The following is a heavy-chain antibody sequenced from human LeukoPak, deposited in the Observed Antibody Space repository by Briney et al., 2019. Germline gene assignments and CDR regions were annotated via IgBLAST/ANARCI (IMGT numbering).Heavy chain of an antibody. J-gene: IGHJ6*03. CDR1: GYTFTSYG. D-gene: IGHD2-2*01. V-gene: IGHV1-18*01. Sequence: GASVKVSCKASGYTFTSYGISWVRQAPGQGLEWMGWISAYNGNTNYAQKLQGRVTMTTDTSTSTAYMELRSLRSDDTAVYYCARVVVVVPAAIRYYYYYYMDVWGKGTTVAVSS. CDR2: ISAYNGNT. CDR3: ARVVVVVPAAIRYYYYYYMDV.